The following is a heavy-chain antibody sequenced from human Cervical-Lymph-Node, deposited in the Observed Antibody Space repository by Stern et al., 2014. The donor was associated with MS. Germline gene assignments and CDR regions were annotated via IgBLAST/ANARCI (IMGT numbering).Heavy chain of an antibody. CDR3: ARGVTYCGGDCYGWYFDL. V-gene: IGHV3-64*01. CDR2: ISSHGVST. D-gene: IGHD2-21*02. J-gene: IGHJ2*01. CDR1: GFTFSSYA. Sequence: VQLVESGGGLVQPGGSLRLSSAASGFTFSSYARHWVRPAPGKGLEYVSVISSHGVSTYYSISVKGRFTISRDNSKNTLYLHMGSLRVEDMAVYYCARGVTYCGGDCYGWYFDLWGRGTLVTVSS.